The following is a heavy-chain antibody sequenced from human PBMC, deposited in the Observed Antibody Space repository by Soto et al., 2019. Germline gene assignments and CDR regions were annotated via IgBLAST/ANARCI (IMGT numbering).Heavy chain of an antibody. CDR1: GFSLSTSGVG. D-gene: IGHD5-18*01. CDR3: AHSTGIQLWLRYGWFDP. V-gene: IGHV2-5*02. J-gene: IGHJ5*02. Sequence: QITLKESGPTLVKPTQTLTLTCTFSGFSLSTSGVGVGWIRQPPGKALEWLALIYWDDDKRYSPSLKSRLTITKDTSKNQVVLTMTNMDPVDTATYYCAHSTGIQLWLRYGWFDPWGQGTLVTVSS. CDR2: IYWDDDK.